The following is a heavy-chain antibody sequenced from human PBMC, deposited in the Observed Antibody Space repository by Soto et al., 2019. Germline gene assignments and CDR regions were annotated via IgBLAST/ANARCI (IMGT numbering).Heavy chain of an antibody. CDR3: ARDQAAHYDSSGYSFDY. Sequence: SVKVSCKASGGTFSSCAISWVRQAPGQGLEWMGGIIPIFGTANYAQKFQGRVTITADKSTSTAYMELSSLRSEDTAVYYCARDQAAHYDSSGYSFDYWGQGTLVTVSS. J-gene: IGHJ4*02. CDR1: GGTFSSCA. CDR2: IIPIFGTA. V-gene: IGHV1-69*06. D-gene: IGHD3-22*01.